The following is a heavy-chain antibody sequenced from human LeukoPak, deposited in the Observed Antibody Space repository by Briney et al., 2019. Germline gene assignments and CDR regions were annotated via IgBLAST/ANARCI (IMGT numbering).Heavy chain of an antibody. V-gene: IGHV5-51*01. Sequence: GESLQISCKGSGYSFTSHWIGWVRQTSGKGLEWMGIIYPGDSDTRYSPSFQGQVTISADKSISTAYLQWSSLKASDTAMYFCACRGDSGSYYDYWGQGTLVTVSS. CDR3: ACRGDSGSYYDY. J-gene: IGHJ4*02. CDR2: IYPGDSDT. D-gene: IGHD3-10*01. CDR1: GYSFTSHW.